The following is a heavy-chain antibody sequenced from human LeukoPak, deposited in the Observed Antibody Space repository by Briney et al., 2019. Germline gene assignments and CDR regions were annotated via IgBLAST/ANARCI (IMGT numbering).Heavy chain of an antibody. CDR2: IYSGGST. J-gene: IGHJ4*02. CDR1: GFTVSSNY. D-gene: IGHD3-3*01. Sequence: GGSLRLSCAASGFTVSSNYMNWVRQAPGKGLEWVSVIYSGGSTYYADSVKGRFTISRDNAKNSVYLEMNSLRADDTAVYYCARSARLMKGVVEVTALDDWGQGTLVTVSS. V-gene: IGHV3-66*01. CDR3: ARSARLMKGVVEVTALDD.